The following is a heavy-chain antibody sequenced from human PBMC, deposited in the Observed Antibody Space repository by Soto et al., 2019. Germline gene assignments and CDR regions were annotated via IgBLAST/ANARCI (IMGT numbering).Heavy chain of an antibody. Sequence: SETLSLTCTVSGGSISSHYWSWIRQPPGKGLEWIGYIHYSGSTKYKSSLKSRVTISVDTSKNQFSLKLSSVTAADTAVYYCARGSGYYYWDDYWGQGTLVTVSS. V-gene: IGHV4-59*08. CDR1: GGSISSHY. D-gene: IGHD3-22*01. CDR2: IHYSGST. J-gene: IGHJ4*02. CDR3: ARGSGYYYWDDY.